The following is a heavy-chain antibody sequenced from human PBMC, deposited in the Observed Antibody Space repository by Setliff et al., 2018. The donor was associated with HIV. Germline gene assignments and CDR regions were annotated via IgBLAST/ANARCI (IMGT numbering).Heavy chain of an antibody. D-gene: IGHD6-6*01. CDR1: GGSISSFY. V-gene: IGHV4-4*09. Sequence: SETLSLTCTVSGGSISSFYWSWIRQPPGKGLEWIGYIYTSGSTNYNPSLKSRVAISVDTSKNQLSLKLSSVTAADTAVYYCARSPSYSSSFSYYYYSMDVWGQGTTVTVSS. CDR3: ARSPSYSSSFSYYYYSMDV. CDR2: IYTSGST. J-gene: IGHJ6*02.